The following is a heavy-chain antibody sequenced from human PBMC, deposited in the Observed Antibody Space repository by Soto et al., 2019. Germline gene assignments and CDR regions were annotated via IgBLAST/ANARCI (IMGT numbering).Heavy chain of an antibody. Sequence: SETLSLTCTVSGGSISSSSYYWGWIRQPPGKGLEWIGSIYYSGSTYYNPSLKSRVTISVDTSKNQFSLKLGSVTAADTAVYYCARKKREYDILTGYYGSSLDCWGQGTLVTVSS. D-gene: IGHD3-9*01. CDR2: IYYSGST. V-gene: IGHV4-39*01. CDR1: GGSISSSSYY. CDR3: ARKKREYDILTGYYGSSLDC. J-gene: IGHJ4*02.